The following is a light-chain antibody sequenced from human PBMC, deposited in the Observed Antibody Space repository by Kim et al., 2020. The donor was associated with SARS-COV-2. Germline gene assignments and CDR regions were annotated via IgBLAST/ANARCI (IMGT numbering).Light chain of an antibody. V-gene: IGLV2-11*01. CDR1: SGDVGAYTH. CDR3: CSFAGAYTWV. CDR2: EVT. J-gene: IGLJ3*02. Sequence: QSALTQPRSVSGSPGQSVTISCSGTSGDVGAYTHVSWYQQHPGKAPQLLISEVTRRPSGVPDRFSGSKSGNTASLTISELQADDEADYYCCSFAGAYTWVFGGGTKVTVL.